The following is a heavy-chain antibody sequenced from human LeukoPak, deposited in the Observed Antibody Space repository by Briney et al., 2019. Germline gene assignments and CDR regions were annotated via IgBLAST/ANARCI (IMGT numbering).Heavy chain of an antibody. CDR1: GGSITSHY. D-gene: IGHD5-18*01. CDR3: ARGTVEYSYGDLYDY. J-gene: IGHJ4*02. V-gene: IGHV4-59*11. CDR2: IPYSGNS. Sequence: SETLSLTCTVSGGSITSHYWSWIRQPPGKGLEWVGYIPYSGNSDYHPSLMSRVTMSVDTSKNQFSLRLTSVTAADTAVYYCARGTVEYSYGDLYDYWGQGTLVTVSS.